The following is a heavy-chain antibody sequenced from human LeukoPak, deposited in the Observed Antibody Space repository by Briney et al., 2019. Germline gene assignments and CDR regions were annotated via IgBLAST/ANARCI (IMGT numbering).Heavy chain of an antibody. J-gene: IGHJ5*02. CDR2: IYYSGST. CDR1: GGSISSSSYY. V-gene: IGHV4-39*01. CDR3: ARRMRDGSSSNWFDP. D-gene: IGHD6-6*01. Sequence: SETLSLTCTVSGGSISSSSYYWGWIRQPPGKGLEWIGSIYYSGSTYYNPSLKSRVTISVDTSKNQFSLKLSSVTAADTAVYYCARRMRDGSSSNWFDPWGQGTLVTVSS.